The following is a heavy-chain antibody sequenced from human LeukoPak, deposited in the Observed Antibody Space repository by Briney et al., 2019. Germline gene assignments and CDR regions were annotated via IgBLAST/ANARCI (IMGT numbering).Heavy chain of an antibody. Sequence: GGSLRLSCAASGLSFSGSAMHWVRQASGRGLEWLGRIRSKANSYVTAYAASVNGRFIICRDDSRNTAYLQMNSLQTEDTAVYYCTRHSDKYCSGAGCYVYNFYGMDVWGQGTTVTVSS. D-gene: IGHD2-15*01. CDR3: TRHSDKYCSGAGCYVYNFYGMDV. CDR1: GLSFSGSA. J-gene: IGHJ6*02. V-gene: IGHV3-73*01. CDR2: IRSKANSYVT.